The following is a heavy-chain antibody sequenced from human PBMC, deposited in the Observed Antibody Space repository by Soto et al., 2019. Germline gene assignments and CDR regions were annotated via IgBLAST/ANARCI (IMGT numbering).Heavy chain of an antibody. V-gene: IGHV3-53*01. CDR3: ARELIYYYDSSGYYFSHAFDI. J-gene: IGHJ3*02. CDR1: GFTFSDYY. CDR2: IYSGGST. Sequence: PGGSLRLSCAASGFTFSDYYMSWIRQAPGKGLEWVSVIYSGGSTYYADSVKGRFTISRDNSKNTLYLQMNSLRAEDTAVYYCARELIYYYDSSGYYFSHAFDIWGQGTMVTVSS. D-gene: IGHD3-22*01.